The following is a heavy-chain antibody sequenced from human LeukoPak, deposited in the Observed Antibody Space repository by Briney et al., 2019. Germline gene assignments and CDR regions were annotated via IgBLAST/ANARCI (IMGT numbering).Heavy chain of an antibody. Sequence: SETLSPTCPVSGASTSSYYGSWFRNPAGKGLNWIGRIYTSGSTNYNPSLKSRVTMSVDTSKNQISLKVNSVTAADTAVYYCARESYSSSYLFDFWGQGTLVTVSS. D-gene: IGHD6-6*01. CDR1: GASTSSYY. CDR3: ARESYSSSYLFDF. CDR2: IYTSGST. J-gene: IGHJ4*02. V-gene: IGHV4-4*07.